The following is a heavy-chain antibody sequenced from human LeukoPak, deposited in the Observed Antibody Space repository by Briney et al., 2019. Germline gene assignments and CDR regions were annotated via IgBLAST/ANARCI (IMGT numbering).Heavy chain of an antibody. CDR3: ARGRATAAMITSFDC. J-gene: IGHJ4*02. CDR1: GYSISSGYY. D-gene: IGHD2-2*01. CDR2: IYHSGSS. V-gene: IGHV4-38-2*02. Sequence: SETLSLTCTVSGYSISSGYYWGWIRQPPGKGLEWIGSIYHSGSSNYNPSLKSRVTISVDTSKNQFSLKLSSVTAADTAVYYCARGRATAAMITSFDCWGQGTLVTASS.